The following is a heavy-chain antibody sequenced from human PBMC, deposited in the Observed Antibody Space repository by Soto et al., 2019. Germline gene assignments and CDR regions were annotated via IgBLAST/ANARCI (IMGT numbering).Heavy chain of an antibody. D-gene: IGHD6-6*01. CDR3: ARGRDGDY. V-gene: IGHV1-18*01. CDR2: ISAHNGNT. J-gene: IGHJ4*02. CDR1: GYAFTTYG. Sequence: QVNLVQSGAEVKKPGASVKVSCKGSGYAFTTYGITWVRQAPGQGLEWMGWISAHNGNTTYAQKLQGRVTVTRDTSTSTAYMELRSLRSDDTAVYYCARGRDGDYWGQGALVTVSS.